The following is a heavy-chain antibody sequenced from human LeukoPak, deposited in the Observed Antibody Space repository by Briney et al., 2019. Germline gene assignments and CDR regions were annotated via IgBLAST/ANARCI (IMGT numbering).Heavy chain of an antibody. CDR2: IIPIFETS. V-gene: IGHV1-69*05. D-gene: IGHD3-16*02. Sequence: ASVKVSCKASGGSFNGYAISWVRQAPGQGPEWVGAIIPIFETSKYAPKLHGRVTITTDESTSAAYMELSSLTSDDTAVYFCARYRRDWYYDLWGRGTLVTVSS. CDR1: GGSFNGYA. J-gene: IGHJ2*01. CDR3: ARYRRDWYYDL.